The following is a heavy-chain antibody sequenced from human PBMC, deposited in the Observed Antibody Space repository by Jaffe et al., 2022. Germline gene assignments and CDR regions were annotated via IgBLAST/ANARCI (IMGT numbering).Heavy chain of an antibody. V-gene: IGHV4-61*02. CDR1: GGSISSGSYY. CDR2: IYTSGST. D-gene: IGHD5-18*01. J-gene: IGHJ6*03. CDR3: ARGTQLWLRPGRTTSGIFTGPRNYYYYYYMDV. Sequence: QVQLQESGPGLVKPSQTLSLTCTVSGGSISSGSYYWSWIRQPAGKGLEWIGRIYTSGSTNYNPSLKSRVTISVDTSKNQFSLKLSSVTAADTAVYYCARGTQLWLRPGRTTSGIFTGPRNYYYYYYMDVWGKGTTVTVSS.